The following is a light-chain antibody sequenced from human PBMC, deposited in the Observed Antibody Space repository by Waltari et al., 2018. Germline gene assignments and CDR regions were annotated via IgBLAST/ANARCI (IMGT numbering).Light chain of an antibody. Sequence: IQMTQSPSTLPVSVGDTVIITCRASQSIRSYLAWYQQKPGEAPKLLISKASTLESGVPSRFSGSGSGTEFTLSISSLQPDDFGTYYCHQYNSDPYTFGLGTKLEIK. CDR3: HQYNSDPYT. CDR2: KAS. J-gene: IGKJ2*01. V-gene: IGKV1-5*03. CDR1: QSIRSY.